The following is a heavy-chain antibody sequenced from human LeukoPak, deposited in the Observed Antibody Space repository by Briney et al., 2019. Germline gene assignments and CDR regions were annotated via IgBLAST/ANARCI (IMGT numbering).Heavy chain of an antibody. CDR3: ARVIVVVPAAYMDV. D-gene: IGHD2-2*01. J-gene: IGHJ6*03. CDR2: ISSSGSTI. V-gene: IGHV3-48*04. Sequence: GGSLRLSCAASGFTFSSYWMSWVRQAPGKGLEWVSYISSSGSTIYYADSVKGRFTISRDNAKNSLYLQMNSLRAEDTAVYYCARVIVVVPAAYMDVWGKGTTVTVSS. CDR1: GFTFSSYW.